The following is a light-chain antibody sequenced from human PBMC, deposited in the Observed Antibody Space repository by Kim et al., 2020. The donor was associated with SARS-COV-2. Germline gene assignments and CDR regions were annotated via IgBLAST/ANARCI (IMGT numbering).Light chain of an antibody. J-gene: IGKJ2*01. CDR2: AAA. CDR3: QQYGSPRYT. V-gene: IGKV3-20*01. CDR1: QTVGNNY. Sequence: EIVLTQSPDTLSLSPGERVTLSCRASQTVGNNYLAWYQQNPGQAPRLLIYAAANRGTGITDRFSGSGSGTDFTLTISRLEPEDFVVYHYQQYGSPRYTFGQGTKLEI.